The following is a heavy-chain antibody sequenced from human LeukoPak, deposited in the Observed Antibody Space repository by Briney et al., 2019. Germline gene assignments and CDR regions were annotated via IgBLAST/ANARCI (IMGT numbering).Heavy chain of an antibody. J-gene: IGHJ4*02. CDR3: AKRDSSGSYYFDY. CDR2: INSYGAYT. V-gene: IGHV3-23*01. CDR1: GFTFGDYA. Sequence: GGSLRLSCTASGFTFGDYAMNWFRQAPGKGLEWVSTINSYGAYTYYADSVRGRFTISRDNSKNTLYLQMNSLRAEDTAVFYCAKRDSSGSYYFDYWDQGTLVTVSS. D-gene: IGHD3-22*01.